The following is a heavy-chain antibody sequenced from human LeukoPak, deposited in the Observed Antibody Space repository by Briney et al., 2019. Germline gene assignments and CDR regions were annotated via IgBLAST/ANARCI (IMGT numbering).Heavy chain of an antibody. D-gene: IGHD3-3*01. J-gene: IGHJ5*02. CDR1: GYTFTGYY. CDR3: ARDPYDFWSGYPHNWFDP. V-gene: IGHV1-2*02. Sequence: ASVKVSCKASGYTFTGYYMHWVRQAPGQGLEWMGWINPNSGGTNYAQKFQGRVTMTRDTSISTAYMELSSLRSDDTAVYYCARDPYDFWSGYPHNWFDPWGQGTLVTVSS. CDR2: INPNSGGT.